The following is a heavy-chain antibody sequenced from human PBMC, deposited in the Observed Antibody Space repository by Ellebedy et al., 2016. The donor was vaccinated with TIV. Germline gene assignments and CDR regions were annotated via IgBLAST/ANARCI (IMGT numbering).Heavy chain of an antibody. CDR1: RYTFTRSY. CDR3: ARDDLEDFWSGYPDY. J-gene: IGHJ4*02. Sequence: AASVKVSCKASRYTFTRSYMHWVRQAPGQGLEWLGIVNPRGGSTSYEQTLQGRVTMTRDTSTSTVYMELSSLRSEDTAVYYCARDDLEDFWSGYPDYWGQGTLVTVSS. D-gene: IGHD3-3*01. V-gene: IGHV1-46*04. CDR2: VNPRGGST.